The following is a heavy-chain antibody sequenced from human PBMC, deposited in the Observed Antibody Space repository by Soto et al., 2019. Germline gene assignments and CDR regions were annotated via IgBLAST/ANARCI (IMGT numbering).Heavy chain of an antibody. D-gene: IGHD3-3*01. CDR3: ARGYFPSQGPYYDFWSGYSVGTNLYGMDV. CDR1: GXXFXXXY. Sequence: XSCXASGXXFXXXYXHWVRQAPGHGLERMGXXXPXXXTSRHAQKFQGRVTMTRDTSTSTVYMELTSLRSEDTAIYYCARGYFPSQGPYYDFWSGYSVGTNLYGMDVWGQGTTVTV. V-gene: IGHV1-46*01. J-gene: IGHJ6*02. CDR2: XXPXXXTS.